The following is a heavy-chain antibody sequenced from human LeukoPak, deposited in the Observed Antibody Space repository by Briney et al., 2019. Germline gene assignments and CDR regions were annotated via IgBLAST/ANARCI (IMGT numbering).Heavy chain of an antibody. Sequence: GGSLRLSCAASGFTVSNSYMNWVRQAPGKGLEWVSAIQSGGTTYYGDSVKGRFTISRDNSKNTLYLQMNSLRVEDTAVYYCVREMTGGYFDSWGQGTLVTVSS. CDR3: VREMTGGYFDS. V-gene: IGHV3-66*01. CDR2: IQSGGTT. CDR1: GFTVSNSY. J-gene: IGHJ4*02.